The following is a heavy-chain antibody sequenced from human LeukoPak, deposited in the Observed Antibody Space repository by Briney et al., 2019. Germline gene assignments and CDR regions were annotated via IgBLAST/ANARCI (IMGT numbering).Heavy chain of an antibody. CDR2: IKPDDSEI. V-gene: IGHV3-7*04. Sequence: GGSLRLSCVASGFTFTNNWMTWVRQVPGKGLEWVANIKPDDSEIYYVASVKGRFTISRDNAKNSVFLQMNSLRVEDTAIYYCAWGRAIDIWGRGTMVTVSS. J-gene: IGHJ3*02. CDR3: AWGRAIDI. CDR1: GFTFTNNW.